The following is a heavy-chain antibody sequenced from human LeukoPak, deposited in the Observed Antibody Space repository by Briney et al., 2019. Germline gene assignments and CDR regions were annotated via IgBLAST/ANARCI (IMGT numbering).Heavy chain of an antibody. J-gene: IGHJ4*02. CDR1: GGPISRGGDH. D-gene: IGHD6-6*01. CDR3: ARDRSGSSSSPTFDY. Sequence: PSEPQSLPCTVSGGPISRGGDHWSWIRQHPGKGLEWIGYSYYSGSTYYNPSLTSRVTISVDTSKNQFSLKLSSVTAADTAVYYCARDRSGSSSSPTFDYWGQGTLVTVSS. CDR2: SYYSGST. V-gene: IGHV4-31*03.